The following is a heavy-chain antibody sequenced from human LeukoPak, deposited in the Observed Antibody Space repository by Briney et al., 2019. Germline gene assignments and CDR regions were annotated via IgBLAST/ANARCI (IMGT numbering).Heavy chain of an antibody. CDR1: GASISSFY. V-gene: IGHV4-4*07. J-gene: IGHJ4*02. CDR3: ASRTAVTAFDY. D-gene: IGHD4-11*01. CDR2: FYTTGST. Sequence: SETLSLTCTVSGASISSFYWSWIRQPAGKGLEWIGRFYTTGSTDYNPSLKSRVTMSVDTSKNQFSLKPSSVTAADTAVFYCASRTAVTAFDYWGQGTLVTVSS.